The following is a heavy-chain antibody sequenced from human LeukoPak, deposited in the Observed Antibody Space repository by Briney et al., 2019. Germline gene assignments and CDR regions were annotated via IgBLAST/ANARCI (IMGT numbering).Heavy chain of an antibody. V-gene: IGHV1-46*03. Sequence: GASVKVSCKASGYTFTSYYMHWVRQAPGQRLEWMGIINPSGGSTSYAQKFQGRVTMTRDTSTSTVYMELSSLRSEDTAVYYCARPPYCSSTSCYSDLFDYWGQGTLVTVSS. CDR1: GYTFTSYY. D-gene: IGHD2-2*02. J-gene: IGHJ4*02. CDR2: INPSGGST. CDR3: ARPPYCSSTSCYSDLFDY.